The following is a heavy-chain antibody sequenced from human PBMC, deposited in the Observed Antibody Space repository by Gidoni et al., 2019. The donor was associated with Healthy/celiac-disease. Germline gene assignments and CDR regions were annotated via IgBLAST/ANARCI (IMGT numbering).Heavy chain of an antibody. J-gene: IGHJ4*02. D-gene: IGHD3-3*01. Sequence: QVQLVESGGGLVKPAGSLRLSCAASGFTFSDYYMSWIRQAPGKGLEWVSYISSSSSYTNYADSVKGRFTISRDNAKNSLYLQMNSLRAEDTAVYYCARLITIFGVVDYWGQGTLVTVSS. CDR3: ARLITIFGVVDY. CDR2: ISSSSSYT. CDR1: GFTFSDYY. V-gene: IGHV3-11*06.